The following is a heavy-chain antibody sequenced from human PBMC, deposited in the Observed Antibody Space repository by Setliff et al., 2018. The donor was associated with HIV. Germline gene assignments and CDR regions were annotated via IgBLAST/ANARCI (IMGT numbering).Heavy chain of an antibody. CDR2: INAGNGIT. Sequence: ASVKVSCKASGYTFSTYAIHWVRQAPGQRLEWMGWINAGNGITRYSQKLQGRVTFTRDTFASTAYMELSSLRSEDTAVYYCARPVGAMGFDPWGQGTLVTVSS. CDR3: ARPVGAMGFDP. V-gene: IGHV1-3*01. J-gene: IGHJ5*02. CDR1: GYTFSTYA. D-gene: IGHD1-26*01.